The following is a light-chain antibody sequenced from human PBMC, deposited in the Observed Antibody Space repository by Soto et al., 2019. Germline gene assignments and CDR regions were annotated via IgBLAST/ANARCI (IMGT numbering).Light chain of an antibody. CDR2: AAS. V-gene: IGKV1-6*01. J-gene: IGKJ1*01. CDR1: QDIKND. Sequence: IQMTQSPSSLSASVGDRVTITCRASQDIKNDLGWYQQKPGKAPKLLIYAASTLQSGVPSRFSGSGSGTVFTLTMSSLQAEDFATYYCLQDYDYPWTFGQGTKVEIK. CDR3: LQDYDYPWT.